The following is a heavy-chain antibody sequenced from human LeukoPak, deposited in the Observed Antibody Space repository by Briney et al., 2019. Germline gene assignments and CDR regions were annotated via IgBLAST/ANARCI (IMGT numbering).Heavy chain of an antibody. CDR3: ARGIYDNDSLGLYFDH. CDR1: GFTFSSYE. D-gene: IGHD3-22*01. V-gene: IGHV3-48*03. CDR2: ISSSSSTI. J-gene: IGHJ1*01. Sequence: GGSLRLSCAASGFTFSSYEMNWVRQAPGKGLEWVSYISSSSSTIYYADSVKGRFTTSRDNAKYSLYLQMNSLRAEDTAVYYCARGIYDNDSLGLYFDHWGQGTLVSVSS.